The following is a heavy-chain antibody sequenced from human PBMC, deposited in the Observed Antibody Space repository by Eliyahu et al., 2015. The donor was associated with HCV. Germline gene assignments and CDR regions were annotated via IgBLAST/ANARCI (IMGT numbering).Heavy chain of an antibody. V-gene: IGHV3-30-3*01. CDR2: XSLDGAKE. CDR3: ARDYYGFLTGYYYDY. Sequence: LVXSGGGVVQPGRXLRXSCEASGFSFHPFSMHGVRQAPGQGLEWVSMXSLDGAKENYADSVQGRFIISRDNSKNMLFLEMNSLRPEDTAVYYCARDYYGFLTGYYYDYWGQGTLVTVSS. J-gene: IGHJ4*02. CDR1: GFSFHPFS. D-gene: IGHD3-9*01.